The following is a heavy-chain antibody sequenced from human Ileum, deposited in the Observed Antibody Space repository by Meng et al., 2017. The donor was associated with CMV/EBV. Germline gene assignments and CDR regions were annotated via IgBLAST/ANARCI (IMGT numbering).Heavy chain of an antibody. Sequence: CKTSGYTFTSNTIIWVRQAPGQGPEWMGWIDTNTGNPTYAQGFTGRFVFSLDTSVNTAYLQISSLKAEDTAVYYCARDGLSGRYFDYWGQGTLVTVSS. D-gene: IGHD1-26*01. CDR1: GYTFTSNT. J-gene: IGHJ4*02. CDR3: ARDGLSGRYFDY. CDR2: IDTNTGNP. V-gene: IGHV7-4-1*02.